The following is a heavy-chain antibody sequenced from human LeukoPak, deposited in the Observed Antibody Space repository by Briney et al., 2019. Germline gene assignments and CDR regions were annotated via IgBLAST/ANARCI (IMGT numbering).Heavy chain of an antibody. J-gene: IGHJ4*02. V-gene: IGHV3-30*04. CDR1: GFTFSSYA. Sequence: GGSLRLSCAASGFTFSSYAMHWVRQAPGKGLEWVAVISYDGSNKYYADSVKGRFTISRDNFKNTLYLQMNSLRAEDTAVYYCARTTYYYGSGFDYWGQGTLVTVSS. D-gene: IGHD3-10*01. CDR3: ARTTYYYGSGFDY. CDR2: ISYDGSNK.